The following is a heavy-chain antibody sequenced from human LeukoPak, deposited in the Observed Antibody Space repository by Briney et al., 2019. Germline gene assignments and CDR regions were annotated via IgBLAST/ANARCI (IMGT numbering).Heavy chain of an antibody. CDR2: IYTSGST. CDR1: GGSVSSYY. J-gene: IGHJ4*02. V-gene: IGHV4-4*07. Sequence: PSETLSLTCTVSGGSVSSYYWSWIRQPAGKGLEWIGRIYTSGSTNYNPSLKSRVTMSVDTSRNQFSLKLSSVTAADTAVFYCARENSGSYREFDYWGQGTLVTVSS. D-gene: IGHD1-26*01. CDR3: ARENSGSYREFDY.